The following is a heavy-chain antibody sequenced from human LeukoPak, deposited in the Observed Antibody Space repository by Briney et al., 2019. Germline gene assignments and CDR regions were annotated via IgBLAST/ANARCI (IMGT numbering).Heavy chain of an antibody. Sequence: ASVKVSFKASGYTFTGYYMHWVRQAPGQGLEGMGWINPNSGGTNYAQKFQGRVTINRDTSMSTAYMEVSRLRYGDTAVYYCASGSIAAAGSYYYYYYMDVWGKGTTVTISS. D-gene: IGHD6-13*01. V-gene: IGHV1-2*02. J-gene: IGHJ6*03. CDR1: GYTFTGYY. CDR2: INPNSGGT. CDR3: ASGSIAAAGSYYYYYYMDV.